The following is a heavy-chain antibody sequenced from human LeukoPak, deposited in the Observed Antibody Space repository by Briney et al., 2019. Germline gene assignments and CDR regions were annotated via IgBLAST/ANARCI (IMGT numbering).Heavy chain of an antibody. D-gene: IGHD3-10*01. J-gene: IGHJ6*03. CDR1: GGFISDYY. CDR2: IYTSGST. V-gene: IGHV4-4*07. Sequence: PSETLSLTCTVPGGFISDYYWSWIRQPAGKGLEWIGRIYTSGSTNYNPSLKSRVTMSVDTSKNQLSLKLISVTAADTAVYYCARDDGLRGNYYYHMDVWGKGTTVTISS. CDR3: ARDDGLRGNYYYHMDV.